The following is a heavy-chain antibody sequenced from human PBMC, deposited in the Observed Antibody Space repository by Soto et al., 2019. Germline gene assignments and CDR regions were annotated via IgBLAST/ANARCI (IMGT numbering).Heavy chain of an antibody. D-gene: IGHD5-12*01. CDR1: GFTFSSYG. CDR2: ISYDGSNK. Sequence: GGSLRLSCAASGFTFSSYGMHWVRQAPGKGLEWVAVISYDGSNKYYADSVKGRFTISRDNSKNTLYLQMNSLRAEDTAVYYCASAGWLREYYFDYWGQGTLVTVSS. J-gene: IGHJ4*02. CDR3: ASAGWLREYYFDY. V-gene: IGHV3-30*03.